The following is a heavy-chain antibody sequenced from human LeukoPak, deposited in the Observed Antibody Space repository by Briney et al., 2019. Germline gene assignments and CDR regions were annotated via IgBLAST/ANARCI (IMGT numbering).Heavy chain of an antibody. V-gene: IGHV3-11*06. CDR3: ASRRWLQSRPPGLSFDY. Sequence: PGGSLRLSCAASGFTFSDYYMSWIRQAPGKGLEWVSYISRSSTYTNYADSVKGRFTISRDNAKNSLYLQMNSLRAEDTAVYYCASRRWLQSRPPGLSFDYWGQGTLVTVSS. CDR2: ISRSSTYT. CDR1: GFTFSDYY. D-gene: IGHD5-24*01. J-gene: IGHJ4*02.